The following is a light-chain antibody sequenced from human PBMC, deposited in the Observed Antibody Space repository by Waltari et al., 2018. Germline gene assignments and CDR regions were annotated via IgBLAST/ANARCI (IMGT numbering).Light chain of an antibody. CDR1: SGHRNYA. Sequence: QLVLTQSPSASASLGASVKLTCTLSSGHRNYAIAWHQQQPEKGPRFLMNLNSDGSHSRGDGISDRFSGSSSGSERYLTISSLQSEDEADYYCQTWDTGIWVFGGGTKLTV. J-gene: IGLJ3*02. V-gene: IGLV4-69*01. CDR3: QTWDTGIWV. CDR2: LNSDGSH.